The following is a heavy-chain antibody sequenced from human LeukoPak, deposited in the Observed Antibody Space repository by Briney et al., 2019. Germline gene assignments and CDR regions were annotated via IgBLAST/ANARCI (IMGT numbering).Heavy chain of an antibody. V-gene: IGHV4-34*01. CDR1: GGSFSGYY. Sequence: SETLSLTCAVYGGSFSGYYWSWIRQPPGKGLEWIGEINHSGSTNYNPSLKSRVTISVDTSKNQFSLKLSSVTAADTAVYYCARGGRDGYNWCDYWGRGTLVTVSS. CDR3: ARGGRDGYNWCDY. J-gene: IGHJ4*02. CDR2: INHSGST. D-gene: IGHD5-24*01.